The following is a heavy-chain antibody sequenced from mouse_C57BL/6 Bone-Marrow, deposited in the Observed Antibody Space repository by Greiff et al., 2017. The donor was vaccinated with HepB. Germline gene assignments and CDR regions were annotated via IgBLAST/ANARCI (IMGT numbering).Heavy chain of an antibody. J-gene: IGHJ4*01. CDR3: ARPLLWLRDAMDY. D-gene: IGHD2-9*01. CDR1: GFTFSSYG. V-gene: IGHV5-6*01. Sequence: EVNVVESGGDLVKPGGSLKLSCAASGFTFSSYGMSWVRQTPDKRLEWVATISSGGSYTYYPDSVKGRFTISRDNAKNTLYLQMSSLKSEDTAMYYCARPLLWLRDAMDYWGQGTSVTVSS. CDR2: ISSGGSYT.